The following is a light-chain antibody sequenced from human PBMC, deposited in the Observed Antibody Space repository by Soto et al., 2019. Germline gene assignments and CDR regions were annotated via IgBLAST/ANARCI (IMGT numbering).Light chain of an antibody. CDR2: DVS. CDR3: SSYTSSSTLGYV. J-gene: IGLJ1*01. CDR1: SSDVGGYNY. Sequence: QSGLTQPASGSGCTGQAITIYGTGTSSDVGGYNYVSWYQQHPGKAPKLMIYDVSNRPSGVSNRFSGSKSGNTASLTISGLQAEDEADYYCSSYTSSSTLGYVFGTGTKVTVL. V-gene: IGLV2-14*01.